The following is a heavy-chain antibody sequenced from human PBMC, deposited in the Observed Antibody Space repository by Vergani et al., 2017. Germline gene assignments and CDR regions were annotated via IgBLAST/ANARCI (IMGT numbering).Heavy chain of an antibody. J-gene: IGHJ6*03. D-gene: IGHD2-2*01. V-gene: IGHV5-51*01. CDR3: ARHAKRGCSSTSCYLDYYYYMDV. CDR1: GYSFTSYW. Sequence: EVQLVQSGAEVKKPGESLKISCKGSGYSFTSYWIGWVRQMPGKGLDWMGIIYPGDSDTRYSPSFQGQVTISADKSISTAYLQWSSLKASDTAMYYCARHAKRGCSSTSCYLDYYYYMDVWGKGTTFTVSS. CDR2: IYPGDSDT.